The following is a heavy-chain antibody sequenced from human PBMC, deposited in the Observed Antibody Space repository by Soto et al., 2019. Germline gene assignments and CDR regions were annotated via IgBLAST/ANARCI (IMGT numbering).Heavy chain of an antibody. CDR1: GGRISSYY. J-gene: IGHJ4*02. CDR2: IYTSGST. Sequence: SETLSLTCTVCGGRISSYYWSGIRQPAGKGLEWIWRIYTSGSTNYNPSLKSRVTMSVETSKNQFSLKLSSVTAADTAAYYCERDPAGYFDYWGQGTLVTVSS. V-gene: IGHV4-4*07. CDR3: ERDPAGYFDY. D-gene: IGHD6-13*01.